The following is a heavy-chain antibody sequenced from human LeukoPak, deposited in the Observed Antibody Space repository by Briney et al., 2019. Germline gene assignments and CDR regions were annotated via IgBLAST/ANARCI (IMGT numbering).Heavy chain of an antibody. Sequence: GALRLSCAASGFTSSSYAMHWVRQAPGKGLEWVAVRSYHGSNKYYADSVKGRFTISRDNSKNTLYLQMNSLRAEDTAVYYCARSRPRKYCSGGSCYSNYFDYWGQGTLVTVSS. V-gene: IGHV3-30*04. J-gene: IGHJ4*02. CDR3: ARSRPRKYCSGGSCYSNYFDY. CDR2: RSYHGSNK. CDR1: GFTSSSYA. D-gene: IGHD2-15*01.